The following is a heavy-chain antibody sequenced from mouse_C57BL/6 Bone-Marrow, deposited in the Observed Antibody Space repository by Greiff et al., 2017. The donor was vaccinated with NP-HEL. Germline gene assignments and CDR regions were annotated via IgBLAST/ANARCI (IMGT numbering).Heavy chain of an antibody. V-gene: IGHV1-55*01. CDR3: ARRNYSNYRFAY. J-gene: IGHJ3*01. CDR2: IYPGSGST. Sequence: QVQLKQPGAELVKPGASVKMSCKASGYTFTSYWITWVKQRPGQGLEWIGDIYPGSGSTNYNEKFKSKATLTVDTSSSTAYMQLSSLTSEDSAVYYCARRNYSNYRFAYWGQGTLVTVSA. D-gene: IGHD2-5*01. CDR1: GYTFTSYW.